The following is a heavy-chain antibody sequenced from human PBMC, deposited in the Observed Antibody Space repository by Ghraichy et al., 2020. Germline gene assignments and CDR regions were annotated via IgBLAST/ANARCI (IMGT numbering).Heavy chain of an antibody. Sequence: SVKVSCKASGGTFSSYAISWVRQAPGQGLEWMGGIIPIFGTANYAQKFQGRVTITADESTSTAYMELSSLRSEDTAVYYCARQREYSSSWYGSAFDIWGQGTMVTVSS. CDR1: GGTFSSYA. CDR2: IIPIFGTA. V-gene: IGHV1-69*13. CDR3: ARQREYSSSWYGSAFDI. J-gene: IGHJ3*02. D-gene: IGHD6-13*01.